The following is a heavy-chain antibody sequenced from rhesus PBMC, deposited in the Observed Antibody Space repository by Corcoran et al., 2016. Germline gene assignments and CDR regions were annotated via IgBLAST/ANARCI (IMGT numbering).Heavy chain of an antibody. J-gene: IGHJ4*01. D-gene: IGHD1-44*02. CDR2: IYGSGSST. CDR3: ASWVGANPGFDY. Sequence: QLQLQESGPGLVKPSETLSVTCAVSGGSINSSYWSWIRQAPGKGLEWIGYIYGSGSSTNYNPSLKSRVTLSVDTSKNQLSLKLSSVTAADTAVYYCASWVGANPGFDYWGQGVLVTVSS. CDR1: GGSINSSY. V-gene: IGHV4-169*02.